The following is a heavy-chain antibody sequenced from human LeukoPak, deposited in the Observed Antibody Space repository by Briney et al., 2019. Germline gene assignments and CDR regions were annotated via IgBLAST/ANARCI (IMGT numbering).Heavy chain of an antibody. CDR3: ASLYGDYDPDYYYYGMDV. D-gene: IGHD4-17*01. V-gene: IGHV4-30-4*01. Sequence: SQTLSLTCTVSGGSISSGDYYWSWLRQPPGKGLEWIGYIYYSGSTYFNPSLKSRVTISVETSKNQFSLKLSSVTAADTAVYYCASLYGDYDPDYYYYGMDVWGQGTTVTVSS. CDR2: IYYSGST. J-gene: IGHJ6*02. CDR1: GGSISSGDYY.